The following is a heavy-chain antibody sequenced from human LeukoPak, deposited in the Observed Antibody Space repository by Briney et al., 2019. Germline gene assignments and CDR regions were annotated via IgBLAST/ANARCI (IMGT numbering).Heavy chain of an antibody. CDR3: ARPGNSSPDAFDI. CDR1: GGSISSGDYY. Sequence: SQTLSLTCTVSGGSISSGDYYWSWIRQPPGKGLEWIGYIYYSGSTYYNPSLKSRVTISVDTFKNQFSLKLSSVTAADTAVYYCARPGNSSPDAFDIWGQGTMVTVSS. CDR2: IYYSGST. J-gene: IGHJ3*02. V-gene: IGHV4-30-4*01. D-gene: IGHD2/OR15-2a*01.